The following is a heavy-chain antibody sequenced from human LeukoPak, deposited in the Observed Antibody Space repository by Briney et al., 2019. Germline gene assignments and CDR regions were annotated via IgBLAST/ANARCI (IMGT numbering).Heavy chain of an antibody. D-gene: IGHD1-26*01. CDR1: GFTFSSYS. Sequence: PGGSLRLSCAASGFTFSSYSMNWVRQAPGKGLEWVSSISSSSSYIYYADSVKGRFTISRDNAKNSLYLQMNSLSAEDTAVYYCARDLVGATSKADYWGQGTLVTVSS. J-gene: IGHJ4*02. CDR3: ARDLVGATSKADY. CDR2: ISSSSSYI. V-gene: IGHV3-21*01.